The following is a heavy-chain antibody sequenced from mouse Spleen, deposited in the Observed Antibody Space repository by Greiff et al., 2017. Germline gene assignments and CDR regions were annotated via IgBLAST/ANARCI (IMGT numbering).Heavy chain of an antibody. Sequence: EVQLQQSGPELVKPGASVKIPCKASGYTFTDYNMDWVKQSHGKSLEWIGDINPNNGGTIYNQKFKGKATLTVDKSSSTAYMELRSLTSEDTAVYYCAHSQLLRYGWYFDVWGTGTTVTVSS. J-gene: IGHJ1*03. D-gene: IGHD1-1*01. CDR2: INPNNGGT. CDR3: AHSQLLRYGWYFDV. V-gene: IGHV1-18*01. CDR1: GYTFTDYN.